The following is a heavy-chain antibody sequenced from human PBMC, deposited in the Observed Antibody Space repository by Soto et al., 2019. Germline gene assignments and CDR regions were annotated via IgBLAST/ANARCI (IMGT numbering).Heavy chain of an antibody. J-gene: IGHJ6*02. CDR2: ISNDGSNK. Sequence: GGSLRLSCAASGFTFNNYGINGVRQAPGKGLDWVAIISNDGSNKYYIESVRGRFTISRDNSKNMLFLQMNSLSVEDTAVYFCTKDGRFDSDGSPYYYYYGMDVWGQGTTVTVSS. CDR1: GFTFNNYG. CDR3: TKDGRFDSDGSPYYYYYGMDV. D-gene: IGHD2-15*01. V-gene: IGHV3-30*18.